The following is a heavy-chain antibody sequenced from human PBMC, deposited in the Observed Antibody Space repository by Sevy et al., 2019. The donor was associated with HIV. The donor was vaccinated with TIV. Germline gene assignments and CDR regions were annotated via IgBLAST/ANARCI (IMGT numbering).Heavy chain of an antibody. CDR3: ATPKDYYDGSGSPFDY. V-gene: IGHV1-24*01. Sequence: DAVKVSCKVSGYTLTQLSMHWVRQAPGKGLEWMGSFDPEDGETLYAQEFQGRVTMTEDTSTDIAYMELRSLRSEDTAVYYCATPKDYYDGSGSPFDYWGQGTWVNVSS. CDR1: GYTLTQLS. D-gene: IGHD3-22*01. CDR2: FDPEDGET. J-gene: IGHJ4*02.